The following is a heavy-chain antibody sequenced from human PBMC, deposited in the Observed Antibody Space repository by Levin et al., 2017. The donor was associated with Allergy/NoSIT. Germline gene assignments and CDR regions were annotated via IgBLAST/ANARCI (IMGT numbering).Heavy chain of an antibody. V-gene: IGHV5-51*01. CDR1: GYSFTSYW. D-gene: IGHD6-13*01. CDR3: ARLPSSWPHYYYYYMDG. CDR2: IYPGDSDT. J-gene: IGHJ6*03. Sequence: GESLKISCKGSGYSFTSYWIGWVRQMPGKGLEWMGIIYPGDSDTRYSPSFQGQVTISADKSISTAYLQWSSLKASDTAMYYCARLPSSWPHYYYYYMDGWGKGTTVTVSS.